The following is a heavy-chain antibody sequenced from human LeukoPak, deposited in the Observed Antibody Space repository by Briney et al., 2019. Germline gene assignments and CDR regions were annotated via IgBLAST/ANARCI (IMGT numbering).Heavy chain of an antibody. J-gene: IGHJ6*02. CDR2: INHSGST. CDR1: GGSFSGYY. D-gene: IGHD3-3*02. V-gene: IGHV4-34*01. Sequence: KPSETLSLTCAVYGGSFSGYYWSWIRQPPGKGLEWIAEINHSGSTNYNPSLKSRVTISVDTSKNQFSLKLSSVTAADTAVYYCARGHFWSGYYYYYYGMDVWGQGTTVTVSS. CDR3: ARGHFWSGYYYYYYGMDV.